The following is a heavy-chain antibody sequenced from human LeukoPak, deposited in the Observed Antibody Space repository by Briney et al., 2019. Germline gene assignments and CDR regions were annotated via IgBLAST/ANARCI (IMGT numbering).Heavy chain of an antibody. Sequence: SETLSLTCTVSGGSISSSSAYWGWIRQPPGKGLEWIGSIYYSKNTYYNPSLKSRVTISADTSKNQFSLTLGSVSATDAAVYYCVSPRGLSYGYFDYWGQGTLVTVSS. CDR1: GGSISSSSAY. CDR2: IYYSKNT. CDR3: VSPRGLSYGYFDY. D-gene: IGHD5-18*01. J-gene: IGHJ4*02. V-gene: IGHV4-39*01.